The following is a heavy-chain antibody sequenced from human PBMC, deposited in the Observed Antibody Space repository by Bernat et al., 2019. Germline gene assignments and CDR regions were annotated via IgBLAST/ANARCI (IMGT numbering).Heavy chain of an antibody. J-gene: IGHJ4*02. CDR1: GFTFSDSV. Sequence: DVQLMESGGDLVQPGGSLRLSCAASGFTFSDSVMSWVRLPPGKGLEWVSTISSDGENTHYASSVQGRFTISRDNSQSTLYLQMDSLRAEDAAIYYCAKVSAPYFGYWGQGALVTVSS. CDR3: AKVSAPYFGY. V-gene: IGHV3-23*01. CDR2: ISSDGENT. D-gene: IGHD3-16*01.